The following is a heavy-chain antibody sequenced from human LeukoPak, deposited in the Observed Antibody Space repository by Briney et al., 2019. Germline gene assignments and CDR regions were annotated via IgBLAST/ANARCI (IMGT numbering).Heavy chain of an antibody. D-gene: IGHD6-13*01. Sequence: SETLSLTCAVSGGTISSGGYSWSWIRQPPGKGLEWIGYIYHSGSTYYNPSLKSRVTISVDRSKNQFSLKLSSVTAADTAVYYCAREQQLVDNWFDPWGQGTLVTVSS. V-gene: IGHV4-30-2*01. J-gene: IGHJ5*02. CDR2: IYHSGST. CDR3: AREQQLVDNWFDP. CDR1: GGTISSGGYS.